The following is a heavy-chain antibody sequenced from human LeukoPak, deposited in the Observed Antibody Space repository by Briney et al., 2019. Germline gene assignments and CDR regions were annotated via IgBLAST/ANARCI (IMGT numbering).Heavy chain of an antibody. CDR3: AKIRGAFWSGYYPLDY. Sequence: GGSLRLSCAASGFTFSRHWMSWVRQAPGKGLEWVANIKEDGSEKYYVDSVKGRFTISRDNAKNSLYLQMNSLRAEDTAVYYCAKIRGAFWSGYYPLDYWGQGTLVTVSS. V-gene: IGHV3-7*01. D-gene: IGHD3-3*01. CDR1: GFTFSRHW. CDR2: IKEDGSEK. J-gene: IGHJ4*02.